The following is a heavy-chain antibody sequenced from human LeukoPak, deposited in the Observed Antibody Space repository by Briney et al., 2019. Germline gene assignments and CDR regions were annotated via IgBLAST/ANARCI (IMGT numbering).Heavy chain of an antibody. V-gene: IGHV1-8*01. CDR3: ARDRRRGEFQK. CDR1: GYTFTSYD. Sequence: GASVKVSCKASGYTFTSYDINWVRQATGQGLEWMGWMNPNSGNTGYAQKLQGRVTMTTDTSTSTAYMELRSLRSDDTAVYYCARDRRRGEFQKWGQGTLVTVSS. J-gene: IGHJ4*02. D-gene: IGHD3-10*01. CDR2: MNPNSGNT.